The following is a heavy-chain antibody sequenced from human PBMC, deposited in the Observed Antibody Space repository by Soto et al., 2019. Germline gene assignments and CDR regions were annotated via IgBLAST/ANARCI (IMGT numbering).Heavy chain of an antibody. J-gene: IGHJ4*02. V-gene: IGHV4-39*01. CDR2: VYYRGRS. Sequence: LSLTCTVSGGSVTNSSYYWGWIRQSPGKGLEWIGSVYYRGRSYSKSSVKSRVTISVDTSKNRFSLSLNSVTASDTAVYFCVSQRTTVPTQAYFYYWGPGALVTVSS. CDR1: GGSVTNSSYY. D-gene: IGHD4-17*01. CDR3: VSQRTTVPTQAYFYY.